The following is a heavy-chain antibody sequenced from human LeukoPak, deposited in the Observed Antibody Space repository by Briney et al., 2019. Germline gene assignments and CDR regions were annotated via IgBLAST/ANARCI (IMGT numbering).Heavy chain of an antibody. CDR1: GFTFSNYG. J-gene: IGHJ3*02. V-gene: IGHV3-23*01. D-gene: IGHD3-22*01. CDR3: ARYLRYYDSRDDAFDI. CDR2: ISGSGGST. Sequence: GGSLXLSCAASGFTFSNYGMSWVRQAPGKGLEWVSAISGSGGSTYYADSVKGRFTISRDNSKNTLYMQMNRLRAEDTAVYYCARYLRYYDSRDDAFDIWGQGTMVTVSS.